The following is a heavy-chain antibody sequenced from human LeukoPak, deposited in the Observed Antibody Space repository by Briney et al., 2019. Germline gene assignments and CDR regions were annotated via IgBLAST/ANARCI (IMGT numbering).Heavy chain of an antibody. D-gene: IGHD5-18*01. CDR2: ISSSSSTI. CDR3: ARDLPMWIQGPYYYYGMDV. V-gene: IGHV3-48*01. J-gene: IGHJ6*02. CDR1: GFTFSSYS. Sequence: GGSLRLSCAASGFTFSSYSMNWVRQAPGKGLEWVSYISSSSSTIYYADSVKGRFTISRDNAKNSLYLQMNSLRAEDTAVYYCARDLPMWIQGPYYYYGMDVWGQGTTVTVSS.